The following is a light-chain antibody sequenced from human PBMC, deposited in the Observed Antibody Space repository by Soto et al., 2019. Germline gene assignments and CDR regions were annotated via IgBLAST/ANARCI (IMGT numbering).Light chain of an antibody. V-gene: IGKV2-30*01. CDR2: SVS. CDR1: QSLVDSDGNTY. CDR3: MQSSHWPWT. J-gene: IGKJ1*01. Sequence: DVGMTQSPLSLPVTLGQSASISCRSSQSLVDSDGNTYLIWFQQRPGQSPRRLIYSVSNRDSGVPDRFSGSGLGTDFTLKISRVEAEDVGLYYCMQSSHWPWTFGQGTKVEFK.